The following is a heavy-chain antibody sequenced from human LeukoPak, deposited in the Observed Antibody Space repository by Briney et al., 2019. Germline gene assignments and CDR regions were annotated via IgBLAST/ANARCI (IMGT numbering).Heavy chain of an antibody. CDR3: AELGITMIGGV. D-gene: IGHD3-10*02. CDR2: ISGSGGST. J-gene: IGHJ6*04. CDR1: GFTFSSYG. Sequence: GGSLRLSCAASGFTFSSYGMSWVRQAPGKGLEWVSAISGSGGSTYYADSVKGRLTISRDNAKNSLYLQMNSLRAEDTAVYYCAELGITMIGGVWGKGTTVTISS. V-gene: IGHV3-23*01.